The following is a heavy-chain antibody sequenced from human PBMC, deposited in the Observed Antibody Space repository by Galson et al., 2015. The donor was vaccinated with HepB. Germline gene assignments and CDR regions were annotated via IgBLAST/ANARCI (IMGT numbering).Heavy chain of an antibody. J-gene: IGHJ4*02. CDR2: ISGSGALT. CDR3: VRDVRRGSSGGFFDY. CDR1: GFTFTDYY. V-gene: IGHV3-11*06. Sequence: SLRLSCAASGFTFTDYYMSWIRQAPGKGLEWVSYISGSGALTNYADSVKGRFTISRDSAENSLYLQMNTLRAEDTALYYCVRDVRRGSSGGFFDYWGQGILVTVSS. D-gene: IGHD1-26*01.